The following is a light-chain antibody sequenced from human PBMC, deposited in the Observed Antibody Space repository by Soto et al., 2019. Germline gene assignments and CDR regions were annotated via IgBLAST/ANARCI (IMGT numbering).Light chain of an antibody. Sequence: QSVLTQPASVSGALGQSITISCTGTSSDIGGYKYVSWYQQHPGKAPKPIIFEVSNRPSGVSDRFSGSNSGNTASLTISGLQAEDEADYYCTSYSRYRVLVFGGGTKVTVL. CDR3: TSYSRYRVLV. CDR2: EVS. V-gene: IGLV2-14*01. CDR1: SSDIGGYKY. J-gene: IGLJ3*02.